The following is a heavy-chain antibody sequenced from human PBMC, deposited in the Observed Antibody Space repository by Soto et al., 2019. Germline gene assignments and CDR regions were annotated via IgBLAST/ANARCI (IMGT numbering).Heavy chain of an antibody. D-gene: IGHD2-21*02. V-gene: IGHV1-18*01. J-gene: IGHJ6*02. Sequence: ASVKVSCKASGYTFTSYGISWVQQAPGQGLEWMGWISAYNGNTNYAQKLQGRVTMTTDTSTSTAYMELRSLRSDDTAVYYCARDWNCGGDCYRPYYYYGMDVWGQGTTVTVSS. CDR2: ISAYNGNT. CDR1: GYTFTSYG. CDR3: ARDWNCGGDCYRPYYYYGMDV.